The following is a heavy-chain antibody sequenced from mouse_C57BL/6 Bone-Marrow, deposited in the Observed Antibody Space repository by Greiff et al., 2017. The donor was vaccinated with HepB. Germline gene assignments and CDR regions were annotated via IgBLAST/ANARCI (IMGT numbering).Heavy chain of an antibody. CDR1: GFSLTSYG. CDR2: IWSDGST. Sequence: VKVVESGPGLVAPSQRLSITCTVSGFSLTSYGVHWVRQPPGKGLEWLVVIWSDGSTTYNSALKSRLSISKDNSKSQVFLKMNSLQTDDTAMYYCARHGLGQGYFDYWGQGTTLTVSS. D-gene: IGHD3-3*01. V-gene: IGHV2-6-1*01. CDR3: ARHGLGQGYFDY. J-gene: IGHJ2*01.